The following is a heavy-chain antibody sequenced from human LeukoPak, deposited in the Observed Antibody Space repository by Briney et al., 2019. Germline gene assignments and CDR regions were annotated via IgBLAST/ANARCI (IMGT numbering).Heavy chain of an antibody. D-gene: IGHD2-15*01. CDR1: GGTFSSYA. Sequence: SVKVSCKASGGTFSSYAISWVRQAPGQGLEWMGGIIPIFGTANYAQKFQGRVTITTGESTSTAYMELSSLRSEDTAVYYCAILGSGYCSGGSCLPTFDYWGQGTLVTVSS. CDR3: AILGSGYCSGGSCLPTFDY. V-gene: IGHV1-69*05. J-gene: IGHJ4*02. CDR2: IIPIFGTA.